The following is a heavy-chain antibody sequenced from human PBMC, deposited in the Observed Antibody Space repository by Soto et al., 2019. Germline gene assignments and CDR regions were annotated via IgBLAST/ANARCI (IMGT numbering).Heavy chain of an antibody. J-gene: IGHJ4*02. Sequence: ASVQVSCKISGHTLTELSIHWVRQAPGKGLEWMGGFDPEGGEAIYAQKWHGRVTVTEDTVTDTAYMELSGLNSDDTALYYCAKDAYPITVAGSLDNWGQGTLVTVSS. CDR3: AKDAYPITVAGSLDN. D-gene: IGHD6-19*01. CDR1: GHTLTELS. V-gene: IGHV1-24*01. CDR2: FDPEGGEA.